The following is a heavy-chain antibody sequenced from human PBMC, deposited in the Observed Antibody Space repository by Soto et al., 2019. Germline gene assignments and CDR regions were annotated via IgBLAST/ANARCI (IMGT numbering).Heavy chain of an antibody. Sequence: QINLIESGPTLVKPTQTLTLTCTFSGFSLSTSGAAVGWVRQPPGRALEWLALIYWDGDKRYNASLGNRLTITKDTSMNQVVLTLTNVDPADTATYYCAHRATMTIFGLIIDNGSWFDPWGKGTRVIVSS. J-gene: IGHJ5*02. CDR2: IYWDGDK. D-gene: IGHD3-3*01. CDR1: GFSLSTSGAA. V-gene: IGHV2-5*02. CDR3: AHRATMTIFGLIIDNGSWFDP.